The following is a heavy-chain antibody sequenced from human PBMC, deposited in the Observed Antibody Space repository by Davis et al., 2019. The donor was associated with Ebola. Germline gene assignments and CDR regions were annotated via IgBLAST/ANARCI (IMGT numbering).Heavy chain of an antibody. D-gene: IGHD5-18*01. CDR2: IYYSGST. Sequence: MPSETLSPTCTVSGGSISSYYWSWNRQPPGKGLEWIGYIYYSGSTNYNPSLKSRVTISVDTSKNQFSLKLSSVTAADTAVYYCARHGYSYGLDYWGQGTLVNVSS. V-gene: IGHV4-59*08. CDR3: ARHGYSYGLDY. J-gene: IGHJ4*02. CDR1: GGSISSYY.